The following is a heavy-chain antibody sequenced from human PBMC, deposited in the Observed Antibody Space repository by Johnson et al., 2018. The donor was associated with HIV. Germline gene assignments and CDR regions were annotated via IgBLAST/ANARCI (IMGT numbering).Heavy chain of an antibody. CDR2: IRFDGSSK. D-gene: IGHD3-22*01. CDR1: GFTFSSYA. V-gene: IGHV3-30*02. Sequence: QVQVVESGGGLVQPGGSLRLSCAASGFTFSSYAMHWVRQAPGKGLEWVAFIRFDGSSKYYGDSVKGRFSISRDNSKNTLYLQMNSLRAEDTAVYYCAKDRAHSSNYLDAFDIWGQGTMVTVSS. CDR3: AKDRAHSSNYLDAFDI. J-gene: IGHJ3*02.